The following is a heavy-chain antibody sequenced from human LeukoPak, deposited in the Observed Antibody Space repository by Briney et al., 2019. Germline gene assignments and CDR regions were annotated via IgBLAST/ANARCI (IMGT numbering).Heavy chain of an antibody. CDR2: IKQDRSEE. CDR3: ARDASNSGWYSGY. J-gene: IGHJ4*02. Sequence: GGSLRLSCAASGFTFSNYWMNWVRQAPGKGLEWVANIKQDRSEEYYADSVKGRFTISRDNTKNSVYLQMNSLRAEDTAVYYCARDASNSGWYSGYWGQGTLVTVSS. V-gene: IGHV3-7*03. CDR1: GFTFSNYW. D-gene: IGHD6-19*01.